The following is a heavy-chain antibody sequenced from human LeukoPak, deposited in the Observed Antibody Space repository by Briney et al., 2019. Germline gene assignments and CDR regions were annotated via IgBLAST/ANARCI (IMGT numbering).Heavy chain of an antibody. D-gene: IGHD2-2*02. CDR1: GFTFSSYG. V-gene: IGHV3-30*18. CDR2: ISYDGSNK. J-gene: IGHJ6*02. CDR3: AKAHTPGSKRYYGMDV. Sequence: PGGSLRLSCAASGFTFSSYGMHWVRQAPGRGLEWVAVISYDGSNKYYADSVKGRFTISRDNSKNTLYLQMNSLRAEDTAVYYCAKAHTPGSKRYYGMDVWGQGTTVTVSS.